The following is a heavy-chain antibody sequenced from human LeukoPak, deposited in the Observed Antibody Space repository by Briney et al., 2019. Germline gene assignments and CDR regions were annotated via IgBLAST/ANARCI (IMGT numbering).Heavy chain of an antibody. D-gene: IGHD6-13*01. Sequence: SETLSLTCAVYGGSFSGYYWSWIRQPPGKGLEWIGNIYYSGSTNYNPSLKSRVTISVDTSKNQFSLKLSSVTAADTAVYECARGYSSSWYLHWFDPWGQGTLVTVSS. J-gene: IGHJ5*02. CDR3: ARGYSSSWYLHWFDP. CDR2: IYYSGST. V-gene: IGHV4-59*01. CDR1: GGSFSGYY.